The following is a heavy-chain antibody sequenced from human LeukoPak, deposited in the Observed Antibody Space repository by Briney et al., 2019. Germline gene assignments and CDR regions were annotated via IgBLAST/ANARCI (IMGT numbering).Heavy chain of an antibody. V-gene: IGHV3-11*06. J-gene: IGHJ4*02. CDR3: ARGRAQWPDFDY. D-gene: IGHD6-19*01. CDR1: GFTFSDYY. Sequence: GGSLRLSCAASGFTFSDYYMSWIRQAPGKGLEWVSYISSSSSYTNYADSVKGRFTISRDNAKNSLYLQMNSLRAEDTAVYYCARGRAQWPDFDYWGQGTLVTVSS. CDR2: ISSSSSYT.